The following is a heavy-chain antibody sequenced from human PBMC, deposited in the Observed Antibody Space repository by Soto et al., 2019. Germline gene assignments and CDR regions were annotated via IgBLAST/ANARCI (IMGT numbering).Heavy chain of an antibody. V-gene: IGHV5-51*03. CDR3: ARRGFTSVSFNYHYYLDV. D-gene: IGHD3-3*01. Sequence: EVQLVQSGPEVKKPGESLNISCRGSGYSFTSYWIGWVRQMPGKGLEWLGIIYPDDSDTRYSPSFQGHVSISVENSITSAYLHWSSLKASDTAIDYRARRGFTSVSFNYHYYLDVWGKGTTVTVTS. CDR1: GYSFTSYW. CDR2: IYPDDSDT. J-gene: IGHJ6*03.